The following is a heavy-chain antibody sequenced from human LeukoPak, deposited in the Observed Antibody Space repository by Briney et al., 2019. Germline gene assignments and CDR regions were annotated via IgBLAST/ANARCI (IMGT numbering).Heavy chain of an antibody. CDR3: ARVDGSGSYYNDY. Sequence: GGSLRLSCAASGFTFSSYAMHWVRQAPGKGLEWVANIKQDGSEKYYVDSVKGRFTISRDNAKNSLYLQMNSLRAEDTAVYYCARVDGSGSYYNDYWGQGTLVTVSS. CDR2: IKQDGSEK. CDR1: GFTFSSYA. V-gene: IGHV3-7*01. D-gene: IGHD3-10*01. J-gene: IGHJ4*02.